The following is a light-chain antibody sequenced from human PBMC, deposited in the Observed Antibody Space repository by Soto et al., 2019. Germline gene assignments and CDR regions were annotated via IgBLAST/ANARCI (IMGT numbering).Light chain of an antibody. CDR1: QSLLHSNGYNY. CDR2: LGS. V-gene: IGKV2-28*01. J-gene: IGKJ5*01. Sequence: DIVMTQSPLSLPVTPGEPASISCRSSQSLLHSNGYNYLDWYLQKPGQSPQLLIYLGSNRASGAHDRFSGSESGTDFTLNISRVEAEDVGVYYCMQALHTPYTFGKGTRLEIK. CDR3: MQALHTPYT.